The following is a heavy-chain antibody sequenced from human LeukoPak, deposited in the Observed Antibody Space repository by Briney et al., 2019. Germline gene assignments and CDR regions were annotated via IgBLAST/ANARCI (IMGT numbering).Heavy chain of an antibody. CDR2: ISYDGSNK. CDR3: ARDFRDSSGYYYPNFDY. Sequence: GGSLRLSCAASGFTFSSYAMHWVRQAPGKGLEWVAVISYDGSNKYYADSVKGRFTISRDNSKNTLYLQMNSLRAEDTAVYYCARDFRDSSGYYYPNFDYWGQGTPVTVSS. CDR1: GFTFSSYA. J-gene: IGHJ4*02. V-gene: IGHV3-30*04. D-gene: IGHD3-22*01.